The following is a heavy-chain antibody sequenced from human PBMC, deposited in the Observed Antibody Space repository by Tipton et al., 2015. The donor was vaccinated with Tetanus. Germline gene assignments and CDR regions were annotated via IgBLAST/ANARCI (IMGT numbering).Heavy chain of an antibody. D-gene: IGHD4-11*01. V-gene: IGHV3-33*01. Sequence: SLRLSCAASGFTFSSYGMHWVRQAPGKGLEWVAIIWYDGSNKDYADFVKGRFTVSRDNSKDTLYLQMNSLRAEDTAVYYCARLAYSNFLGGLDVWGQGTTITVSS. CDR3: ARLAYSNFLGGLDV. CDR2: IWYDGSNK. J-gene: IGHJ6*02. CDR1: GFTFSSYG.